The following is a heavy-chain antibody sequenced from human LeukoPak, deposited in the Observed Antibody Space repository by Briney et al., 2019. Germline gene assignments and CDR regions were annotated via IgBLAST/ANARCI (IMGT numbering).Heavy chain of an antibody. Sequence: QTGGSLRLSCAASGFTFSTYWMHWVRQVPGKGLVWVSRIKSDESRTNYADSVKGRFTISRDNAKNSLFLQMNSLRAEDTAVYYCARDLYSSGQPFDYWGQGTLVTVSS. V-gene: IGHV3-74*01. CDR1: GFTFSTYW. J-gene: IGHJ4*02. D-gene: IGHD6-19*01. CDR3: ARDLYSSGQPFDY. CDR2: IKSDESRT.